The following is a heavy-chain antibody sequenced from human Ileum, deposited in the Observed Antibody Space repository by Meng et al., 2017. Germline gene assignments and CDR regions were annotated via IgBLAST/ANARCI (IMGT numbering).Heavy chain of an antibody. Sequence: SETLSLTCTVSGGSISSYYWSWIRQPAGKGLEWIGRIYTSGSTNYNPSLKSRVTMSVDTSKNQFSLKLSSVTAADTAVYYCARESGRYCSGGSCYYHDAFAIWGQGTRVTVSS. CDR1: GGSISSYY. J-gene: IGHJ3*02. D-gene: IGHD2-15*01. CDR2: IYTSGST. CDR3: ARESGRYCSGGSCYYHDAFAI. V-gene: IGHV4-4*07.